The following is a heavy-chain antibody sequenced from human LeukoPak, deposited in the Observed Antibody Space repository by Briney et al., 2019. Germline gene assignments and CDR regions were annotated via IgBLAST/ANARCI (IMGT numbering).Heavy chain of an antibody. Sequence: GGSLRLSCAASGFTFSSYAMSWVRQAPGKGLEWVSAISGSGGSTYYADSVKGRFTISRDNSKNTLYLQMNSLRAEDTAVYYCAKVLRSIGGVGIAAAGPNFDYWGQGTLVTVSS. CDR2: ISGSGGST. CDR1: GFTFSSYA. V-gene: IGHV3-23*01. CDR3: AKVLRSIGGVGIAAAGPNFDY. J-gene: IGHJ4*02. D-gene: IGHD6-13*01.